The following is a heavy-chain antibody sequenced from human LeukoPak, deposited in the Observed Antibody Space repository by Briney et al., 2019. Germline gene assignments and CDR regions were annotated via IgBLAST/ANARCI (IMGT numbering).Heavy chain of an antibody. J-gene: IGHJ4*02. CDR2: ISSGSSYT. V-gene: IGHV3-11*06. D-gene: IGHD6-6*01. Sequence: GGSLRLSCAASGFTLSDYYMTRIRQAPGKGLEWVSYISSGSSYTDYVDSVKGRFTISRDNAKNSLDLQMNILRAEDMALYYCARARGSIPSSSFDYWGQGALVTFSS. CDR3: ARARGSIPSSSFDY. CDR1: GFTLSDYY.